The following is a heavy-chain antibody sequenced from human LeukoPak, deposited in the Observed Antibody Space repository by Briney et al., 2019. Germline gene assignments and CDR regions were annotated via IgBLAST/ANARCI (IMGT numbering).Heavy chain of an antibody. J-gene: IGHJ4*02. CDR1: GGSFSGYL. CDR2: INHSGST. D-gene: IGHD3-10*01. CDR3: ARHPMVRGVKSFDY. Sequence: SETLSLTCAVYGGSFSGYLWSWIRQPPGKGLEWIGDINHSGSTNYNPSLKSPVTISVDTSKSQFSLKLSSVTAADTAVYYCARHPMVRGVKSFDYWGQGTLVTVSS. V-gene: IGHV4-34*01.